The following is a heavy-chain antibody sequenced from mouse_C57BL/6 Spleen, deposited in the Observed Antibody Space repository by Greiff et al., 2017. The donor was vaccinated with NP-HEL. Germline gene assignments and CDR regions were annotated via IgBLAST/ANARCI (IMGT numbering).Heavy chain of an antibody. J-gene: IGHJ3*01. V-gene: IGHV1-69*01. D-gene: IGHD1-1*01. CDR3: ARGGGSSPFAY. CDR2: IDPSDSYT. CDR1: GYTFTSYW. Sequence: QVQLQQSGAELVMPGASVKLSCKASGYTFTSYWMHWVKQRPGQGLEWIGEIDPSDSYTNYNQKFKGKSTLTVDKSSSTAYMQLSSLTSEDSAVYYCARGGGSSPFAYWGQGTLVTVSA.